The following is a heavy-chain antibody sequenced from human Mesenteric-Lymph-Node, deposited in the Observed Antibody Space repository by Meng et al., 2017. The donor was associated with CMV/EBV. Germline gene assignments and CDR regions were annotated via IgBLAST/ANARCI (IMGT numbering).Heavy chain of an antibody. V-gene: IGHV4-34*01. Sequence: QVQLHQWGEGLLKASETLSVTCAVYGGSFSGYYWNWIRQSPEKGLEWIGEINHSGSTTYNPSFTSRIIISVDTSTNQISLNMSSVTAADTAVYYCARGSSYDILTGYFDYWGQGALVTVSS. J-gene: IGHJ4*02. CDR1: GGSFSGYY. CDR3: ARGSSYDILTGYFDY. D-gene: IGHD3-9*01. CDR2: INHSGST.